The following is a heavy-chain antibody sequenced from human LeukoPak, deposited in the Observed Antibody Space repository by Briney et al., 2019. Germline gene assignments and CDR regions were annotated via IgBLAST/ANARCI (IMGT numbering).Heavy chain of an antibody. CDR1: GGSFSSYY. V-gene: IGHV4-59*10. CDR3: ARTSLLYSSGWYGIDY. D-gene: IGHD6-19*01. CDR2: IYTSGST. Sequence: PSETLSLTCAVYGGSFSSYYWSWIRQPAGKGLEWIGRIYTSGSTNYNPSLKSRVTMSVDTSKNQFSLKLSSVTAADTAVYYCARTSLLYSSGWYGIDYWGQGTLVTVSS. J-gene: IGHJ4*02.